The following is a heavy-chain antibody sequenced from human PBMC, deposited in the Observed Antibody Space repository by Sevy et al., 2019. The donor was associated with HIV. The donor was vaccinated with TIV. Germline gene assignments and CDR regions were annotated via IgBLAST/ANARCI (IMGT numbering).Heavy chain of an antibody. D-gene: IGHD4-17*01. CDR3: AGGEMTTGERRGPEI. Sequence: KQSQTLSLTCAISGDSVSTNSAAWNWIRQSPSRGLEWLGRTYYRSKWFKEYAVPVKSRIIINPDTSKNQLSLQLNSVTPEDTAVYYCAGGEMTTGERRGPEIWGQGTLVTVSS. J-gene: IGHJ4*02. V-gene: IGHV6-1*01. CDR1: GDSVSTNSAA. CDR2: TYYRSKWFK.